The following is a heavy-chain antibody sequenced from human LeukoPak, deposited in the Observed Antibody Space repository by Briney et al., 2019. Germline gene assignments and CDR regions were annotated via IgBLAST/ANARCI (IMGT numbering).Heavy chain of an antibody. J-gene: IGHJ4*02. Sequence: SVKVSCKASGFTFTSSAMQWVRQARGQRLEWIGWIVVGSANTNYAQKFQERVTITRDMSTSTAYMELSSLRSEDTAVYYCAADYSYYDSSGPMGYWGQGTLVTVSS. CDR3: AADYSYYDSSGPMGY. CDR1: GFTFTSSA. D-gene: IGHD3-22*01. CDR2: IVVGSANT. V-gene: IGHV1-58*02.